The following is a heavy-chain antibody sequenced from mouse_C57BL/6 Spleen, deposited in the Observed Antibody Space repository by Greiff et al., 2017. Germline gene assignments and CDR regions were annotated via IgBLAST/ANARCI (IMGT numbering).Heavy chain of an antibody. CDR1: GFTFSSYG. CDR3: ARQVYSNYFDY. CDR2: ISSGGSYT. J-gene: IGHJ2*01. V-gene: IGHV5-6*02. Sequence: EVMLVESGGDLVKPGGSLKLSCAASGFTFSSYGMSWVRQTPDKRLEWVATISSGGSYTYYPESVKGRCTISRDNAKNTLYLQMSILNAEDTAIYYCARQVYSNYFDYWGQGTTLTVSS. D-gene: IGHD2-5*01.